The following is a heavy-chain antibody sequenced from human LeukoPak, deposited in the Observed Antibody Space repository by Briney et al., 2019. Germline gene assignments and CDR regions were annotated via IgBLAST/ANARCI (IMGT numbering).Heavy chain of an antibody. D-gene: IGHD6-19*01. CDR2: IKQDGSEK. CDR1: GFPFSSYW. J-gene: IGHJ4*02. Sequence: PGGSLRLSCVASGFPFSSYWMSWVRQAPGKGLEWVANIKQDGSEKYYVDSVKGRFTISRDNAKNSLYLQMNSLRAEDTAVYYCARADLEIAVAGTPDYWGQGTLVTVSS. CDR3: ARADLEIAVAGTPDY. V-gene: IGHV3-7*03.